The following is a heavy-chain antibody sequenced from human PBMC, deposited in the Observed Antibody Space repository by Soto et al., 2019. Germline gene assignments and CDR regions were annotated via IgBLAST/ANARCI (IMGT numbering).Heavy chain of an antibody. CDR3: AKDLMTTVPEPFYYYYGMDV. V-gene: IGHV3-30*18. CDR2: ISYDGSNK. J-gene: IGHJ6*02. CDR1: GFTFSSYG. D-gene: IGHD4-17*01. Sequence: QVQLVESGGGVVQPGRSLRLSCAASGFTFSSYGMHWVRQAPGKGLEWVAVISYDGSNKYYADSVKGRFTISRDNSKNTLYLQMNSLRAEDTAVYYCAKDLMTTVPEPFYYYYGMDVWGQGTLVTVSS.